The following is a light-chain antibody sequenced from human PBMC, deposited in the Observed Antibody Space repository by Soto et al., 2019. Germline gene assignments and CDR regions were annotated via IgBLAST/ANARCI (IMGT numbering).Light chain of an antibody. CDR2: EVI. J-gene: IGLJ1*01. Sequence: QSVLTQPASVSGSPGQSITISCTGTSSDIGTYNYVSWYQQHPGKAPKLMIYEVINRPSGVSNRFSGSKSGNTASLTISGLQAEDEADYFCNSFTTTTTRFVLGTGTKVTVL. CDR1: SSDIGTYNY. CDR3: NSFTTTTTRFV. V-gene: IGLV2-14*01.